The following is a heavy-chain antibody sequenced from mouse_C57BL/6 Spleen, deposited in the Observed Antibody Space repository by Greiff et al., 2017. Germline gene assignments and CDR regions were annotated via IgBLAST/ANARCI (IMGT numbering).Heavy chain of an antibody. Sequence: QVQLKQPGAELVMPGASVKLSCKASGYTFTSYWMHWVKQRPGQGLEWIGEIDPSDSYTNYNQKFKGKSTLTVDKSSSTAYMQLSSLTSEDSAVYYCARIWDVRALGYWGQGTTLTVSS. J-gene: IGHJ2*01. V-gene: IGHV1-69*01. CDR2: IDPSDSYT. CDR1: GYTFTSYW. D-gene: IGHD4-1*01. CDR3: ARIWDVRALGY.